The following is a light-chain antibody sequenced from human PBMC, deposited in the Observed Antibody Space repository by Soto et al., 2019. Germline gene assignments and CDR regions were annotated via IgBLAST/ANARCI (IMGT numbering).Light chain of an antibody. Sequence: QSALTQPPSASGSPGQSVPISCTGTSSDVGGYDYVSWYQQHPGKAPKLMICEVTKRPSGVPDRFSGSKSGNTASLTVAGLQAEDEADYYCSSYAGSNNFVFGTGTKLTVL. CDR2: EVT. J-gene: IGLJ1*01. V-gene: IGLV2-8*01. CDR3: SSYAGSNNFV. CDR1: SSDVGGYDY.